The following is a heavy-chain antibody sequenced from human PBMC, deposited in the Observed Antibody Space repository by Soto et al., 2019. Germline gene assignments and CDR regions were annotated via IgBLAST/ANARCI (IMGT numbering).Heavy chain of an antibody. J-gene: IGHJ5*01. V-gene: IGHV3-7*01. CDR2: IKQVGGAE. D-gene: IGHD4-4*01. CDR3: ASLQGWSDY. CDR1: GFNISANW. Sequence: EVQLVESGGGLVQPGGSLRLSCVAAGFNISANWMSWVRQAPGQGLEWVANIKQVGGAENYVDSVKGRFTITRDNAENWLFLQMTSVRSYDTSVCSCASLQGWSDYWGHVTLVTDSS.